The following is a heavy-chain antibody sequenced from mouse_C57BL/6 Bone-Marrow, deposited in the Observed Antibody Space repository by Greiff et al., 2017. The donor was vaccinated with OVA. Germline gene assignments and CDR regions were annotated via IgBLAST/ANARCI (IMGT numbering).Heavy chain of an antibody. CDR1: GYTFTDYY. J-gene: IGHJ3*01. V-gene: IGHV1-26*01. Sequence: VQLQQSGPELVKPGASVKISCKASGYTFTDYYMNWVKQSHGKSLEWIGDINPNNGGTSYNQKFKGKATLTVDKSSSTAYMELRSLTSEDSAVYYCARRTRLTWFAYWGQGTLVTVSA. CDR2: INPNNGGT. CDR3: ARRTRLTWFAY. D-gene: IGHD2-4*01.